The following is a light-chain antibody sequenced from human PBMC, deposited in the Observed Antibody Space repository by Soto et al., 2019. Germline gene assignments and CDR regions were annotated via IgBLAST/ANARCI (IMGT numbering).Light chain of an antibody. CDR3: QQRSNWPLT. J-gene: IGKJ4*01. CDR1: QSVSSY. Sequence: EIVLTQSPATLSLSPGERATLSCRASQSVSSYLAWYQQKPGQAPRLLIYDASNRAPGIPARFSGSGSGTDFTLTISSLEPEDFPVYYCQQRSNWPLTFGGGTKVEIK. V-gene: IGKV3-11*01. CDR2: DAS.